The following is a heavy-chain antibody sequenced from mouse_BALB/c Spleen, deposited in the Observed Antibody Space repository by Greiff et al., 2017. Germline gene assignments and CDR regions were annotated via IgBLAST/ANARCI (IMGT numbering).Heavy chain of an antibody. CDR2: INPYNDGT. J-gene: IGHJ2*01. CDR1: GYTFTSYV. D-gene: IGHD1-1*01. V-gene: IGHV1-14*01. CDR3: ARRDYDGSSPYYFDY. Sequence: EVQLQQSGPELVKPGASVKMSCKASGYTFTSYVMHWVKQKPGQGLEWIGYINPYNDGTKYNEKFKGKATLTSDKSSSTAYMELSSLTSEDSAVYYCARRDYDGSSPYYFDYWGQGTTLTVSS.